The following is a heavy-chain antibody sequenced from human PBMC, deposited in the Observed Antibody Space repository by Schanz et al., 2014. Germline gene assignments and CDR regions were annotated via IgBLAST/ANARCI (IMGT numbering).Heavy chain of an antibody. V-gene: IGHV3-23*01. D-gene: IGHD1-1*01. Sequence: DVQLLESGGGLVQPGGSLRLSCAASGFTFSSYAMSWVRQAPGKGLEWVSAISGSGGSTYYADSVKGRFTISRDKSKTTVYLQMNSLRAEDTAVYYCARDRRNADLDYWGQGTLVTVSS. CDR2: ISGSGGST. J-gene: IGHJ4*02. CDR3: ARDRRNADLDY. CDR1: GFTFSSYA.